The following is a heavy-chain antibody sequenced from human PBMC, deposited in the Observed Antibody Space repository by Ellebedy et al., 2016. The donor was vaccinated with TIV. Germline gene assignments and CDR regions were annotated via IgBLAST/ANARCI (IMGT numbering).Heavy chain of an antibody. D-gene: IGHD2-8*01. CDR3: ARQEYCSNGVCYFDN. V-gene: IGHV5-51*01. J-gene: IGHJ4*01. Sequence: GESLKISCQGSGFRFTYHWIGWVRQMPGQGLEGVAIIYPGASDLRYSPSFQGQVTISAGKSISTAFLQWSSLKASDTAIFYCARQEYCSNGVCYFDNWGHGTLVTVSS. CDR1: GFRFTYHW. CDR2: IYPGASDL.